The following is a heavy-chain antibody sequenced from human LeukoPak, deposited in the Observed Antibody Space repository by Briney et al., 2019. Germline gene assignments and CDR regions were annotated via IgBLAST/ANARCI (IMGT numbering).Heavy chain of an antibody. V-gene: IGHV3-53*01. CDR3: ARDSGSHPYWYFDL. J-gene: IGHJ2*01. Sequence: GGSLRLSCAASGFTVSSNYMSWVRQAPGKGLEWVSVIYSGGSTYYADSVKGRFTISRDNSKNTLYLQMNSLRAEDTAVYNCARDSGSHPYWYFDLWGRGTLVTVSS. CDR2: IYSGGST. D-gene: IGHD1-26*01. CDR1: GFTVSSNY.